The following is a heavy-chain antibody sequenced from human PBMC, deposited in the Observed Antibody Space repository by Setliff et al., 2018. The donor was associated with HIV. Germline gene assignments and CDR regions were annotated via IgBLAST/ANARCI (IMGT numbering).Heavy chain of an antibody. V-gene: IGHV4-61*09. CDR3: ARDRLSAFDP. Sequence: SETLSLTCTVSGGSISSASYCWSWIRQPAGKGLEWIGHIYSSGSTNYNPTLKSRVTISVDRSKNQFSLKLSSVTAADTAVYYCARDRLSAFDPWGQGTLVTVSS. D-gene: IGHD3-16*01. CDR2: IYSSGST. CDR1: GGSISSASYC. J-gene: IGHJ5*02.